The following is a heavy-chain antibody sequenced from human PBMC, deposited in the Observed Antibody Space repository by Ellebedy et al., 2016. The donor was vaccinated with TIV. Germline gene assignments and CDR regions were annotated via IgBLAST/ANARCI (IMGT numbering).Heavy chain of an antibody. CDR3: ARLDYGDYVRFDP. V-gene: IGHV1-18*01. J-gene: IGHJ5*02. D-gene: IGHD4-17*01. CDR2: ISAYNGNT. CDR1: GYTFTSYG. Sequence: ASVKVSXXASGYTFTSYGISWVRQAPGQGLEWMGWISAYNGNTNYAQKLQGRVTMTTDTSTSTAYMELRSLRSDDTAVYYCARLDYGDYVRFDPWGQGTLVTVSS.